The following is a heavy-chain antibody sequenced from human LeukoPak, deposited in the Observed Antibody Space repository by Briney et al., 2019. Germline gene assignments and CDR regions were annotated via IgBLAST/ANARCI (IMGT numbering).Heavy chain of an antibody. V-gene: IGHV4-59*11. CDR2: IYYSGST. Sequence: SETLSLTCTVSGGSISSHYWSWIRQPPGKGLEWIGYIYYSGSTNYNPSLKSRVTISLDTSKNQFSLKLSSVTAADTAVYYCARDPTPRGSLADAFDIWGQGTMVTVSS. D-gene: IGHD1-26*01. CDR3: ARDPTPRGSLADAFDI. CDR1: GGSISSHY. J-gene: IGHJ3*02.